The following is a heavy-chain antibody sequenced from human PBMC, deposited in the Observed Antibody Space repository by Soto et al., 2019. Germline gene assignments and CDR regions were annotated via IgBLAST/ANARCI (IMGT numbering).Heavy chain of an antibody. J-gene: IGHJ6*02. CDR1: GFTFSHYV. V-gene: IGHV3-23*01. CDR3: AKVRASYLSASYFYYGLDV. Sequence: LRLSCAASGFTFSHYVLSWVRQSPERGLEWVSSISGSGSSVYVADSVRGRFIMSRDLSTNTVSLQMNSLRAEDTAVYYCAKVRASYLSASYFYYGLDVWGQGTTVTVSS. D-gene: IGHD3-10*01. CDR2: ISGSGSSV.